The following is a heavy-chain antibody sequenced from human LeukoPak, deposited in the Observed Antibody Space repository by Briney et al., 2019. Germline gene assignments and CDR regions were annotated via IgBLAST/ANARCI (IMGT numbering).Heavy chain of an antibody. Sequence: PGRSLRLSCAASGFTFSSYGMHWVRQAPGKGLEWVAVIWYDGSNKYYADSVKGRFTISRDNSKNTLYLQMSSLRAEDTAVYYCAKDYEVVVVPAASFGFHPWGQGTLVTVSS. D-gene: IGHD2-2*01. CDR2: IWYDGSNK. CDR3: AKDYEVVVVPAASFGFHP. V-gene: IGHV3-33*06. CDR1: GFTFSSYG. J-gene: IGHJ5*02.